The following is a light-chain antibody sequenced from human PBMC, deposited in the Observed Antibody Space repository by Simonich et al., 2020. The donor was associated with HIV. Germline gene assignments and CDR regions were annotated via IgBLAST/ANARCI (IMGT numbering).Light chain of an antibody. CDR1: QGIRNS. CDR3: QQYYSTPLT. V-gene: IGKV1-NL1*01. J-gene: IGKJ4*01. Sequence: DILMTQSPSSLPASVGDRVTITCRASQGIRNSLAWYQHRPGKAPKLLINAAYRLERRVPSRFSGSGSGTEYTLTISSLQPEDFATYYCQQYYSTPLTFGGGTKVEIK. CDR2: AAY.